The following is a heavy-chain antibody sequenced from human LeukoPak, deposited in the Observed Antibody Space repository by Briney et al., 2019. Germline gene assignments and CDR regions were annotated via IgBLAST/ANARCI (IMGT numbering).Heavy chain of an antibody. CDR3: ARAYYYDSSAGY. Sequence: SETLSLTCAVYGGAFSGKYWSWIRQPPGKGLEWIGEINHSGSTNYNPSLKSRVTISVDTSKNQFSLKLSSVTAADTAVYYCARAYYYDSSAGYWGQGTLVTVSS. CDR2: INHSGST. V-gene: IGHV4-34*01. J-gene: IGHJ4*02. D-gene: IGHD3-22*01. CDR1: GGAFSGKY.